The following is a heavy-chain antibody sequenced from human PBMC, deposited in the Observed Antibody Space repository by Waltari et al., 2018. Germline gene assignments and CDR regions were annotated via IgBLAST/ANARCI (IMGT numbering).Heavy chain of an antibody. CDR2: IYYSGRT. Sequence: QLQLQESGPGLVKPSETLYLTCTVSGGSISSSSYYWGWIRQPPGKGLEWIGSIYYSGRTSYNPSLKMRVTISVDTSKNLFSLKLSSVTAADTAVYYCARERCSSTSCYRGNWFDPWGQGTLVTVSS. CDR1: GGSISSSSYY. D-gene: IGHD2-2*01. J-gene: IGHJ5*02. V-gene: IGHV4-39*07. CDR3: ARERCSSTSCYRGNWFDP.